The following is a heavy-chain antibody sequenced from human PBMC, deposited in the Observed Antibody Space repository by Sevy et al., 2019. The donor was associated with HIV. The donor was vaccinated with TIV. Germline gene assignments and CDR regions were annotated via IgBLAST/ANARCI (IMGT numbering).Heavy chain of an antibody. V-gene: IGHV3-48*03. CDR2: ISSSGSTI. D-gene: IGHD3-3*01. Sequence: GGSLRLSCAASGFTFSSYEMNWVRQAPGKGLEWVSYISSSGSTIYYADSVKGRFTISRDNAKNSLYLQMNSLRAEDTAVYYCAREGTHYDFWSGYPPPHYYYYGMDVWGQGTTVTVSS. CDR1: GFTFSSYE. J-gene: IGHJ6*02. CDR3: AREGTHYDFWSGYPPPHYYYYGMDV.